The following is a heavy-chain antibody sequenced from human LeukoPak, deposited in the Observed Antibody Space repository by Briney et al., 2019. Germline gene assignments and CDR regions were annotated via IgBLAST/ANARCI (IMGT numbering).Heavy chain of an antibody. V-gene: IGHV3-23*01. CDR1: GFTFTSYA. Sequence: GGSLRLSCVGSGFTFTSYAMTWVRQAPGKGLEWVSSISGSGGKTYYADSVKGRFTISRDNSRNTLYLQMNSLRAEDTAVYYCASFGYRGSGYRDYYYMDVWGKGTTVTVSS. CDR2: ISGSGGKT. D-gene: IGHD6-19*01. CDR3: ASFGYRGSGYRDYYYMDV. J-gene: IGHJ6*03.